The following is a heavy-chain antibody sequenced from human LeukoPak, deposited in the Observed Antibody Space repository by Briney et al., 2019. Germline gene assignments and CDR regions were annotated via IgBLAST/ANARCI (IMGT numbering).Heavy chain of an antibody. J-gene: IGHJ5*02. Sequence: GGSLRLSCVASGFTFSTYSIHSVRQAPGKGLEWVSSISSSSTYIYYADSVKGRFTISRDNAKNSLYPQMNSLRAEDTAVYYCARRPRVQLWFDPWGQGTLVTVSS. D-gene: IGHD5-18*01. V-gene: IGHV3-21*01. CDR1: GFTFSTYS. CDR3: ARRPRVQLWFDP. CDR2: ISSSSTYI.